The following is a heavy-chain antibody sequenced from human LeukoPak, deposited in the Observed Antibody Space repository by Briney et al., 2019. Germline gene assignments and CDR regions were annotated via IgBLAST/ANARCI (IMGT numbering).Heavy chain of an antibody. V-gene: IGHV4-34*01. CDR2: IYYTGNT. CDR3: ARGRVVPAAMGLDY. D-gene: IGHD2-2*01. Sequence: PSETLSLTCAVYGGSFSGYSWSWIRQPPGKGLEWIGYIYYTGNTYYNPSLKSRLTISLDTSKNQFSLKMSSVTAADTAVYYCARGRVVPAAMGLDYWGQGTLVTVSS. J-gene: IGHJ4*02. CDR1: GGSFSGYS.